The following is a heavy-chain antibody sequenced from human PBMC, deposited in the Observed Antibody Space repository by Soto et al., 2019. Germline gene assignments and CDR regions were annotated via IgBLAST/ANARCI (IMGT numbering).Heavy chain of an antibody. CDR1: GGSFSGYY. J-gene: IGHJ4*02. Sequence: SETLSLTCAVYGGSFSGYYWSWIRQPPGKGLEWIGEINHSGSTNYNPSLKSRVTISVDTSKNQFSLKLSSVTAADTAVYYCGRLEGLATISYYFDYWGQGALVTV. D-gene: IGHD3-9*01. CDR2: INHSGST. CDR3: GRLEGLATISYYFDY. V-gene: IGHV4-34*01.